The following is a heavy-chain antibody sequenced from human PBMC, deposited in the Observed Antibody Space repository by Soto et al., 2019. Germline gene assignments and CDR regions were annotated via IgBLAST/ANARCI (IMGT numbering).Heavy chain of an antibody. J-gene: IGHJ4*02. Sequence: VQLVESGGASVETGGSLRLTCAASGFTFSNAWMTWVRQAPGKGLEWVGRIKSRALGETTDYAAPVKGRFTISRDDSENTLSLQLNSLKTEDTAVYYCATSAAVFGGVFDHWGQGTLVTVSS. CDR3: ATSAAVFGGVFDH. D-gene: IGHD3-16*01. V-gene: IGHV3-15*02. CDR2: IKSRALGETT. CDR1: GFTFSNAW.